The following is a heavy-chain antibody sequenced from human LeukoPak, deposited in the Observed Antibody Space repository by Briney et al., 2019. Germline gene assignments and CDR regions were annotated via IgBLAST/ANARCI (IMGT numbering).Heavy chain of an antibody. CDR2: IYYSGST. J-gene: IGHJ4*02. D-gene: IGHD3-3*01. Sequence: PSETLSLTCTVAGGSISSGSYYWGWIRQSPGKGLEWIGSIYYSGSTYYNPSLKSRITVSLDTSKNQFSLKLSFVTAADTAVYYCARDKTFEVVNYFNYWGQGTLVTVSS. CDR3: ARDKTFEVVNYFNY. CDR1: GGSISSGSYY. V-gene: IGHV4-39*07.